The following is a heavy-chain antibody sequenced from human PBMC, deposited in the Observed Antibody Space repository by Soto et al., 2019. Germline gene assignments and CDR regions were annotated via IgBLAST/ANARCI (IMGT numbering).Heavy chain of an antibody. CDR1: CGSISSYY. D-gene: IGHD3-10*01. CDR3: GRGFYGSGGPDV. J-gene: IGHJ4*02. CDR2: VFNTATT. V-gene: IGHV4-4*08. Sequence: SETLYLTFTVSCGSISSYYWSLIRQPPGRGLEWIGHVFNTATTRYILPLRTRLTMSIDTSANVFSMKLSSVTAADTAIYYCGRGFYGSGGPDVWGPGTLVPVYS.